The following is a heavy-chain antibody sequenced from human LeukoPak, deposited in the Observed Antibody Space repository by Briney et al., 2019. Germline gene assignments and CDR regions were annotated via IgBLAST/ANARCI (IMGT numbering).Heavy chain of an antibody. CDR2: ISGTGGST. D-gene: IGHD3-10*01. V-gene: IGHV3-23*01. Sequence: GGSLRLSCAASGFTFSNYAMSWVRQAPGKGLEWVSSISGTGGSTYYADSVKGRFTISRDNSNNTLFLQMNSLRPEDTAMYYCARVRTTGSYYGMDVWGQGTTVTVSS. CDR1: GFTFSNYA. CDR3: ARVRTTGSYYGMDV. J-gene: IGHJ6*02.